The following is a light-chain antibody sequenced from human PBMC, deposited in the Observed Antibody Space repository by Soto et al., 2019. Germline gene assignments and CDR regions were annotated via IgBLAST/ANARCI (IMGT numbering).Light chain of an antibody. V-gene: IGKV1-17*01. CDR2: AAS. J-gene: IGKJ1*01. Sequence: DIQMTQSPSSLSASVGDRVTITCRASQDIRNDVGWYQQKAGKAPNRLIFAASSLHSGVPSRFSGSGFGTEFTLTISSLQPDDFATYYCQHGWTFGQGTKVDIK. CDR1: QDIRND. CDR3: QHGWT.